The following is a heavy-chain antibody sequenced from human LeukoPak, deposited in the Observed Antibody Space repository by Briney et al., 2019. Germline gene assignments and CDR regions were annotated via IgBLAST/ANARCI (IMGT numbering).Heavy chain of an antibody. CDR2: IIPIFGTA. V-gene: IGHV1-69*01. CDR3: ARGGYCSGGSCYRIDY. CDR1: GGTFSSYA. Sequence: ASVKVSCKASGGTFSSYAISWVRQAPGQGLEWMGGIIPIFGTANYAQKFQGRGTITADESTSTAYMELSSLRSEDTAVYYCARGGYCSGGSCYRIDYWGQGTLVTVSS. D-gene: IGHD2-15*01. J-gene: IGHJ4*02.